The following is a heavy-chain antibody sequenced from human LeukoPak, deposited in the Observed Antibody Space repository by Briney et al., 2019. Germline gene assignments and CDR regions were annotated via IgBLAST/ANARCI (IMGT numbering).Heavy chain of an antibody. CDR1: GFTVSSNY. V-gene: IGHV3-66*01. Sequence: GGPLRLSCAASGFTVSSNYMNWVRQAPGKGLEWVSVIYSGGSTYYADSVKGRFTISRDNSKNTLYLQMNSLRAEDTAVYYCASVATITSNAFDIWGQGTMVTVSS. CDR3: ASVATITSNAFDI. D-gene: IGHD5-12*01. J-gene: IGHJ3*02. CDR2: IYSGGST.